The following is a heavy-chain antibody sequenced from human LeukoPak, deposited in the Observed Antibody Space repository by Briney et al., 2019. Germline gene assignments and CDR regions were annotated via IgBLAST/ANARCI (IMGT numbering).Heavy chain of an antibody. CDR3: ARVDYYGSGSYYSESFFDY. Sequence: GVLRLSCAASGSTVSSNYMSWVRQAPGKGLEWVSVIYSGGSTYYADSVKGRFTISRDNSKNTLYLQMNSLRAEDTAVYYCARVDYYGSGSYYSESFFDYWGQGTLVTVSS. J-gene: IGHJ4*02. CDR2: IYSGGST. CDR1: GSTVSSNY. V-gene: IGHV3-66*01. D-gene: IGHD3-10*01.